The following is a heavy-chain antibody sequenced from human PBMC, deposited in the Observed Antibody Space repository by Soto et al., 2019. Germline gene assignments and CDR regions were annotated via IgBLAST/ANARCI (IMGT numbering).Heavy chain of an antibody. J-gene: IGHJ4*02. CDR2: IYYSGST. CDR3: ARDNRSGWYRGIDY. CDR1: GGSISSGGYH. V-gene: IGHV4-31*03. Sequence: PSKTLSLTCTVSGGSISSGGYHWSWIRQHPGKGLEWIGYIYYSGSTYYNPSLKSRVTISVDTSKNQFSLKLSSVTAAYTAVYYCARDNRSGWYRGIDYWGQGTLVTVSS. D-gene: IGHD6-19*01.